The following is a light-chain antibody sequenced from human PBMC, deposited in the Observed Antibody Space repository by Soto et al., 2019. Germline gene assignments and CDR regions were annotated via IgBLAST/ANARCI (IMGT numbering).Light chain of an antibody. CDR3: QQSYSTTCT. CDR1: QSIHNY. J-gene: IGKJ1*01. Sequence: DIQMSQSPLSLSASVGDRVTITCRASQSIHNYLNWYQQKPGKAPKLLIYAASTLQSGVPSRLSGSGSGTDFTLTISSLQPEDFATYSSQQSYSTTCTFGQGTKVEVK. V-gene: IGKV1-39*01. CDR2: AAS.